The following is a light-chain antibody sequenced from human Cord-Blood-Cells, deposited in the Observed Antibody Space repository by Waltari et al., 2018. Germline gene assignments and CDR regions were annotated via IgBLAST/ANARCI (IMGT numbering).Light chain of an antibody. CDR3: SSYTSSSTYV. V-gene: IGLV2-14*01. CDR1: SSDVGGYNY. CDR2: DVS. J-gene: IGLJ1*01. Sequence: QSALTQPAPVPGSPGQSITISCTATSSDVGGYNYISWYQQHPGKAPKLMIYDVSKRPSGVSNRFSGSMSGNTASLTISGLQAEDEADYYCSSYTSSSTYVFGTGTKVTVL.